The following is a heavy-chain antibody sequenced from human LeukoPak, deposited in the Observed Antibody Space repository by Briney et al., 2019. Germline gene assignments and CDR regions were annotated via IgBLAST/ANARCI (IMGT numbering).Heavy chain of an antibody. D-gene: IGHD3-22*01. CDR1: GFTFSTYG. CDR3: ARTCHYSDNTGYYHFDY. CDR2: IYYDGRNK. V-gene: IGHV3-33*01. Sequence: GGPLRLSCAASGFTFSTYGMHWVRQAPGKGLEWLALIYYDGRNKNYADSVKGRFTISRDNSKNTLYLQMYSLRAEDTAVYYCARTCHYSDNTGYYHFDYWRQGTLVTVSS. J-gene: IGHJ4*02.